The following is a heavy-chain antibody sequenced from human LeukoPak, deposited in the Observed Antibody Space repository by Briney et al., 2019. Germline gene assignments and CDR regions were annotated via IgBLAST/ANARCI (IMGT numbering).Heavy chain of an antibody. J-gene: IGHJ6*02. CDR3: AGIVVPAAIGYYYYYGMDV. CDR2: IYYSGST. Sequence: SETLSRTCTVSGGSISSYYWSWIRQPPGKGLEWIGYIYYSGSTNYNPSLKSRVTISVDTSKNQFSLKLSSVTAADTAVYYCAGIVVPAAIGYYYYYGMDVWGQGTTVTVSS. V-gene: IGHV4-59*08. D-gene: IGHD2-2*02. CDR1: GGSISSYY.